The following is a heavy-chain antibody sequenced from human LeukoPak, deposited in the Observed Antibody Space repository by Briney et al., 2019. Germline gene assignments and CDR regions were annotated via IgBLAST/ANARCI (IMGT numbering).Heavy chain of an antibody. Sequence: PSETLSLTCAVYGGSFSGYYWSWIRQPPGRGLEWIGEINHSGSTNYNPSLKSRVTISVDTSKNQFSLKLSSVTAADTAVYYCARGPRVTMVRGLPRWFDPWGQGNLVTVSS. CDR2: INHSGST. J-gene: IGHJ5*02. V-gene: IGHV4-34*01. CDR1: GGSFSGYY. D-gene: IGHD3-10*01. CDR3: ARGPRVTMVRGLPRWFDP.